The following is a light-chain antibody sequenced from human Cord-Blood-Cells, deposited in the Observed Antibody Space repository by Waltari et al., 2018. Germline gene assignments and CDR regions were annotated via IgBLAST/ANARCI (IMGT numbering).Light chain of an antibody. CDR1: QSVIYSSNNKNY. V-gene: IGKV4-1*01. CDR3: QQYYSTPKT. Sequence: DIVMTQSPDSLAVSLGERATINCKSSQSVIYSSNNKNYLAWYQQKPGQPPKLLIYWASTRESGVPDRFSGSGSGTDFTLTICSLQAEDVAVYYCQQYYSTPKTFGQGTKVEIK. J-gene: IGKJ1*01. CDR2: WAS.